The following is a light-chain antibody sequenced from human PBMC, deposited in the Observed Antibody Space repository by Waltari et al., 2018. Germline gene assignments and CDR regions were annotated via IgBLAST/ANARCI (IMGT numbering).Light chain of an antibody. V-gene: IGLV2-14*03. CDR1: SSDVGDYNF. CDR3: SSYTPSYIWV. J-gene: IGLJ3*02. Sequence: QSALTQPASVSGSPGQSITISCTGTSSDVGDYNFLSWYQQYPGKAPKGIIFGVKRLPSGIPNRFPGSKSGNTASLTMSGLQPEDEAYYYGSSYTPSYIWVFGGGTKVTVL. CDR2: GVK.